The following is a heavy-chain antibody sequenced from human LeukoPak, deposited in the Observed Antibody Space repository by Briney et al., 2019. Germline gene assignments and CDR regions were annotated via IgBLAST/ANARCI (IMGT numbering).Heavy chain of an antibody. J-gene: IGHJ4*02. CDR2: IADGGGIK. V-gene: IGHV3-21*01. CDR1: GFTFSAST. D-gene: IGHD3-22*01. Sequence: GGSLRLSCAASGFTFSASTMNWVRQTPGKGLEWVSSIADGGGIKYYADSVVGRFAISRDNAKNLLYLQMNSLRADETAVYYCVRGDSRDYWGQGTLVTVSS. CDR3: VRGDSRDY.